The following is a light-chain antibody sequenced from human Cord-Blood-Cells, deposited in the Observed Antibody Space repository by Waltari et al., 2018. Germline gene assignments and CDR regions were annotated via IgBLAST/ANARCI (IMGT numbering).Light chain of an antibody. J-gene: IGKJ3*01. V-gene: IGKV1-39*01. CDR3: QQXYXTLT. Sequence: DIQXTQXPSXLSASXGDRVTIPCRASQSISSYLNWYQQKPGXAPKLLXXAASSLXXGVPXRFSGSGSXTXFTLTISSLQPEDFATYXCQQXYXTLTFGPGTKVXXK. CDR2: AAS. CDR1: QSISSY.